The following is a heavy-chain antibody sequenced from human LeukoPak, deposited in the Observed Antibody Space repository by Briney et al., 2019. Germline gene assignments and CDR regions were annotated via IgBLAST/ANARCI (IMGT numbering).Heavy chain of an antibody. J-gene: IGHJ2*01. CDR2: ISWNSGSI. D-gene: IGHD6-13*01. CDR3: AKAGIAAAGKRSPVGWYFDL. CDR1: GFTFDDYA. V-gene: IGHV3-9*01. Sequence: PGRSLRLSCAASGFTFDDYAMHWVRQAPGKGLEWVSGISWNSGSIGYADSVKGRFTISRDNAKNSLYLQMNSLRAEDTALYYCAKAGIAAAGKRSPVGWYFDLWGRGTLVTVSS.